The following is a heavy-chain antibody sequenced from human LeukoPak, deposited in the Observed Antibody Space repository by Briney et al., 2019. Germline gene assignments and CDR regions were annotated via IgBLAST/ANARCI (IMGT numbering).Heavy chain of an antibody. CDR2: INPNSGGT. D-gene: IGHD2-2*02. V-gene: IGHV1-2*02. J-gene: IGHJ5*02. CDR3: AGGDRGYCSSTGCYNSPFDP. CDR1: GYTFTGYY. Sequence: ASVKVSCKASGYTFTGYYMHWVRQAPGQGLEWMGWINPNSGGTNYAQKFQGRVTMTRDTSISTAYMELSRLRSDDTAVYYCAGGDRGYCSSTGCYNSPFDPWGQGTLVTVSS.